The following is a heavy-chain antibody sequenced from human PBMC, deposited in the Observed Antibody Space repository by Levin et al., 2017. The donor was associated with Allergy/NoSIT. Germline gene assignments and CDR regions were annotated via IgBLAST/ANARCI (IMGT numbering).Heavy chain of an antibody. CDR3: ARETTGREDYYYMDV. D-gene: IGHD4-17*01. J-gene: IGHJ6*03. Sequence: GGSLRLSCAASGFTFSSYAMHWVRQAPGKGLEWVAVISYDGSNKYYADSVKGRFTISRDNSKNTLYLQMNSLRAEDTAVYYCARETTGREDYYYMDVWGKGTTVTVSS. CDR2: ISYDGSNK. V-gene: IGHV3-30-3*01. CDR1: GFTFSSYA.